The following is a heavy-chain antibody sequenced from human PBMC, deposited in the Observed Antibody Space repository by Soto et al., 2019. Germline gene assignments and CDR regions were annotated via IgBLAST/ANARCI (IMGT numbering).Heavy chain of an antibody. D-gene: IGHD3-3*02. Sequence: EVQMVESGGGLVKPGGSLRLSCEASGFTFSVYDMIWVRQAPAKGLEWVSSISSSSDYIYYQDSLKGRFTVSRDNAKNSLYLEMNSLRAEDTAVYYCARYLSGTYIPFDYWGQGTLVTVSS. V-gene: IGHV3-21*01. CDR3: ARYLSGTYIPFDY. J-gene: IGHJ3*01. CDR1: GFTFSVYD. CDR2: ISSSSDYI.